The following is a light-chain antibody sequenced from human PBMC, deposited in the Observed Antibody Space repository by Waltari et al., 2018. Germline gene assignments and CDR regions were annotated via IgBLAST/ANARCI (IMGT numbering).Light chain of an antibody. V-gene: IGKV3-20*01. J-gene: IGKJ2*01. Sequence: EIVLTQSPGTLSLSPGDTATLSCRASQSLSVAYLAWYQHKSVQAPRLLLYGSSYRATGIPDRFSGSGSGTDFTLTITRLEPDDFAVYYCQQYDTSPGTFGQGTKLEI. CDR1: QSLSVAY. CDR2: GSS. CDR3: QQYDTSPGT.